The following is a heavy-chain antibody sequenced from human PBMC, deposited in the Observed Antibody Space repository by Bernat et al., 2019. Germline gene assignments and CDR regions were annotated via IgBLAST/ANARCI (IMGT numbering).Heavy chain of an antibody. CDR3: ARDLRVYGDYYDAFDI. D-gene: IGHD4-17*01. J-gene: IGHJ3*02. CDR1: GFTVSNNY. V-gene: IGHV3-53*01. CDR2: IYSGGST. Sequence: EVQLVESGGGLIQPGGSLRLSCAASGFTVSNNYMSWVRQAPGKGLEWVSVIYSGGSTYYADSVNGRFTISRDTSKNTLYLQMNSLRAEDTAVYYCARDLRVYGDYYDAFDIWGQGTMVTVSS.